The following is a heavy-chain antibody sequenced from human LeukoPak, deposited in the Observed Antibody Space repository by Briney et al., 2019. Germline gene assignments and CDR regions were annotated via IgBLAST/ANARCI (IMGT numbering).Heavy chain of an antibody. J-gene: IGHJ4*02. Sequence: GGSLRLSCAASGFTFSSYSLNWVRQAPGKGLEWVSYISSSGSPIYYADSVKGRFTISRDNANNSLYLQMNSLRAEDTAVYYCARDRLGVTTPNFDYWGQGTLVTVSS. D-gene: IGHD3-10*01. V-gene: IGHV3-48*01. CDR1: GFTFSSYS. CDR3: ARDRLGVTTPNFDY. CDR2: ISSSGSPI.